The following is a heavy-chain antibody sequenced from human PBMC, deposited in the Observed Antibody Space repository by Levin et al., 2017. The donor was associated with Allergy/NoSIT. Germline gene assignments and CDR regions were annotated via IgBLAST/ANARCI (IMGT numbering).Heavy chain of an antibody. CDR2: IKSKTDGGTT. CDR3: TTPGYYYDRSGYSP. CDR1: GFTFTNAW. D-gene: IGHD3-22*01. V-gene: IGHV3-15*01. J-gene: IGHJ5*02. Sequence: GGSLRLSCAASGFTFTNAWMSWVRQAPGKGLEWVGRIKSKTDGGTTDYAAPVKGRFTISRDDSKNTLYLQMNSLKTEDTAVYYCTTPGYYYDRSGYSPWGQGTLVTVSS.